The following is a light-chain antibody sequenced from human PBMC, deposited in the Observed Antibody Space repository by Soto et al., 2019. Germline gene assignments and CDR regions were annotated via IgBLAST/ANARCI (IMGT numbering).Light chain of an antibody. CDR3: SSYSSSGTRV. J-gene: IGLJ1*01. CDR2: DVS. V-gene: IGLV2-14*01. CDR1: SSDGGGYNY. Sequence: QSSLTQPASVSGSPGQSITISCTGTSSDGGGYNYVSWYQQHPGKAPNLMIYDVSNWPSGGSNRFSGSKSGNTASLTISGLQAEDEADYYCSSYSSSGTRVFGTGTKVTVL.